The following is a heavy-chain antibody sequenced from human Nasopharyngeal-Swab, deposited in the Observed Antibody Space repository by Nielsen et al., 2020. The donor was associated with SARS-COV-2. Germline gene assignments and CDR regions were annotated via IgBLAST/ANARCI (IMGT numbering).Heavy chain of an antibody. CDR3: TTELLLWFGEGGSWFDP. V-gene: IGHV3-15*01. Sequence: WIRQPPGKGLGWVGRIKSKTDGGTTDYAAPVKGRFTISRDDSKNTLYLQMNSLKTEDTAVYYCTTELLLWFGEGGSWFDPWGQGTLVTVSS. CDR2: IKSKTDGGTT. D-gene: IGHD3-10*01. J-gene: IGHJ5*02.